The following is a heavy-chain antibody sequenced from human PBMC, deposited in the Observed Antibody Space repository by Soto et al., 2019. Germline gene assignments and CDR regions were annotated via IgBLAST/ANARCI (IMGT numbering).Heavy chain of an antibody. Sequence: LKISCAASGFSFINYVMNWVRQAPGTGLEWVSGISGTSGTTYYADSVKGRFTISRDNSKNTLYLQMSSLRAEDTAVYYCAKDSDCSDASCYSAFDMWGQGTMVT. D-gene: IGHD2-2*01. V-gene: IGHV3-23*01. CDR3: AKDSDCSDASCYSAFDM. CDR2: ISGTSGTT. J-gene: IGHJ3*02. CDR1: GFSFINYV.